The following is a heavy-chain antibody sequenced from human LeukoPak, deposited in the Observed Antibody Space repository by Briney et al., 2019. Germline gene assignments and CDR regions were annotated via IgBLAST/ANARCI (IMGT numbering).Heavy chain of an antibody. V-gene: IGHV5-51*01. Sequence: GESLKISFQGSGYSFTTYWIGWVRPMPGKGLEWMGIIYPGDSDTIYSPSFQGQVTISADKSISTAYLQWSSLKASDTAMYYCARQLHYYDSLDYWGQGTLVTVSS. J-gene: IGHJ4*02. CDR2: IYPGDSDT. D-gene: IGHD3-22*01. CDR1: GYSFTTYW. CDR3: ARQLHYYDSLDY.